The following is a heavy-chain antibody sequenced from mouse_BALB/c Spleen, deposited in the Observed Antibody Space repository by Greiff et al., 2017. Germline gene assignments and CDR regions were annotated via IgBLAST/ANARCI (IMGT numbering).Heavy chain of an antibody. J-gene: IGHJ3*01. V-gene: IGHV7-3*02. CDR1: GFTFTDYY. CDR2: IRNKANGYTT. D-gene: IGHD2-14*01. Sequence: DVQLVESGGGLVQPGGSLRLSCATSGFTFTDYYMSWVRQPPGKALEWLGFIRNKANGYTTEYSASVKGRFTISRDNSQSILYLQMNTLRAEDSATYYCARAYYRYDGAWFAYWGQGTLVTVSA. CDR3: ARAYYRYDGAWFAY.